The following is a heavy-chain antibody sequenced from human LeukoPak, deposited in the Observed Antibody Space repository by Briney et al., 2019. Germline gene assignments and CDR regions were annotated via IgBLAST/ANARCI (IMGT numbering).Heavy chain of an antibody. D-gene: IGHD3-10*01. CDR3: ARAGAYGSSLVDY. V-gene: IGHV1-69*05. CDR2: IIPIFGTA. J-gene: IGHJ4*02. CDR1: GGTFSSYV. Sequence: ASVKVSCKASGGTFSSYVISWVRQAPGQGLEWMGGIIPIFGTANYAQKFQGRVTITTDESTSTAYMELSSLRSEDTAVYYCARAGAYGSSLVDYWGQGTLVTVSS.